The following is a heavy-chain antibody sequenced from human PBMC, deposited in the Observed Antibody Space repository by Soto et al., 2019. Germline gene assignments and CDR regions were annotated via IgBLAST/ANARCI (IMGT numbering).Heavy chain of an antibody. CDR2: IYYSGST. V-gene: IGHV4-59*12. J-gene: IGHJ6*02. D-gene: IGHD4-17*01. CDR1: GGSISSYY. CDR3: ARDTVTTWKTYGMDV. Sequence: SETLSLTCTVPGGSISSYYWSWIRQPPGKGLEWIGYIYYSGSTNYNPSLKSRVTISVDTSRNQFSLKLSSVTAADTAVYYCARDTVTTWKTYGMDVWGQGTTVTVSS.